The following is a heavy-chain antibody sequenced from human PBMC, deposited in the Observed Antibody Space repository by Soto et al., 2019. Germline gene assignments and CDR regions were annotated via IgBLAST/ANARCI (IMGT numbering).Heavy chain of an antibody. D-gene: IGHD5-12*01. CDR1: GSTLSEFP. CDR3: AREGVAPYYYYGMDV. CDR2: LDPEDGKI. J-gene: IGHJ6*02. V-gene: IGHV1-24*01. Sequence: ASVKVSCKVSGSTLSEFPIHWVRLAPGGGLEWMGGLDPEDGKIVYAQKFQGRVTMTEDTSTDTAYMELSSLRSEDTAVYYCAREGVAPYYYYGMDVWGQGTPVTVSS.